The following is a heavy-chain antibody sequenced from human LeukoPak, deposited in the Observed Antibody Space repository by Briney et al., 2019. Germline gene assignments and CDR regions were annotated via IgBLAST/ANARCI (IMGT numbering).Heavy chain of an antibody. Sequence: PSETLSLTCAVYGGSFSGYYWSWIRQPPGKGLEWIGEINHSGSTNYNPSLKSRVTISVDTSKNQFSLKLSSVTAADTAVYYCARGTRYFGWFDPWGQGTLVTVSS. J-gene: IGHJ5*02. CDR1: GGSFSGYY. D-gene: IGHD3-9*01. V-gene: IGHV4-34*01. CDR2: INHSGST. CDR3: ARGTRYFGWFDP.